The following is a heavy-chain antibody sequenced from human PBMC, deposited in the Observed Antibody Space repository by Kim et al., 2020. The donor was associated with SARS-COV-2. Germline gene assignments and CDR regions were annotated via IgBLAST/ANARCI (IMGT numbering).Heavy chain of an antibody. V-gene: IGHV3-15*01. Sequence: PVKGRFTISRDDSKNTLYLQMNSLKTEDTAVYYCTTAHRIAVAGHDAFDIWGQGTMVTVSS. J-gene: IGHJ3*02. CDR3: TTAHRIAVAGHDAFDI. D-gene: IGHD6-19*01.